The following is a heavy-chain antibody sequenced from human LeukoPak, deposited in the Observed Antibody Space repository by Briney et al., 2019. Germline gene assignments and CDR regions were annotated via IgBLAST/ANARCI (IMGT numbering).Heavy chain of an antibody. CDR3: ARDRFGGYGAFDI. Sequence: PSETLSLTCTVSGGSISSYYWSWIRQPPGKGLEWIGYIYYSGSTNYNPSLKSRVTISVDTSKNQFSLKLSSVTAADTAVYYCARDRFGGYGAFDIWGQGTMVTASS. D-gene: IGHD3-22*01. CDR2: IYYSGST. CDR1: GGSISSYY. V-gene: IGHV4-59*01. J-gene: IGHJ3*02.